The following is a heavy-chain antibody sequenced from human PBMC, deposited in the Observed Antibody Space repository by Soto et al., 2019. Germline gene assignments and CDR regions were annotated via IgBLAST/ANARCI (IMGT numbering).Heavy chain of an antibody. J-gene: IGHJ4*02. CDR1: GGIFSTYA. CDR2: IIPIFGTP. D-gene: IGHD3-10*01. V-gene: IGHV1-69*01. Sequence: QVQLVQSGAEVKTPGSSVKVSCKASGGIFSTYAISWLRQAPGQGLEWMGGIIPIFGTPNYAQKFQGRVTITADESTSTAYMELSRLRSEDTAVYYCARDRDDYGSGNYYSRMDFGGQGTLVTVSS. CDR3: ARDRDDYGSGNYYSRMDF.